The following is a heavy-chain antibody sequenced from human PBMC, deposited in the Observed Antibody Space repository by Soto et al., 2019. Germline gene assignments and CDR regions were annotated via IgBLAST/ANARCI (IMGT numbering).Heavy chain of an antibody. CDR2: INHRGST. V-gene: IGHV4-34*01. J-gene: IGHJ4*02. D-gene: IGHD6-13*01. Sequence: PSETLSLTCAVEGGSLNDNYWNWIRQPPGKGLEWIGEINHRGSTKYNPSLKSRVTISADTSKNQISLKLTSMTAADAAVYYCARTPTYSASWYYPIDYWGQGTPVTVS. CDR1: GGSLNDNY. CDR3: ARTPTYSASWYYPIDY.